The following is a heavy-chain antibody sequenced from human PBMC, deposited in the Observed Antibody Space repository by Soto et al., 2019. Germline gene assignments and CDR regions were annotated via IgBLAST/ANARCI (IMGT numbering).Heavy chain of an antibody. D-gene: IGHD3-22*01. CDR2: IIPIFGTA. V-gene: IGHV1-69*13. Sequence: ASVKVSCKASGGTFSSYAISWVRQAPGQGLEWMGGIIPIFGTANYAQKFQGRVTITADESTSTAYMELSSLRSEDTAVYYCARDLPSSYYDSSGLPFDYWGQGTLVTVSS. J-gene: IGHJ4*02. CDR1: GGTFSSYA. CDR3: ARDLPSSYYDSSGLPFDY.